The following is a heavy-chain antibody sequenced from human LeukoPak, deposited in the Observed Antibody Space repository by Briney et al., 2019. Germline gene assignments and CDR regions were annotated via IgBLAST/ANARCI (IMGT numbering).Heavy chain of an antibody. CDR2: INHSGST. Sequence: SETLSLTCAVYGGSFSGYYWSWIRQPPGKGLEWIGEINHSGSTNYNPSLKSRVTISVDTSKNQFSLKLSSVTAADTAVYYCARSPSYYGSGSYYPQYYYYYGMDVWGKGTTVTVSS. CDR1: GGSFSGYY. V-gene: IGHV4-34*01. J-gene: IGHJ6*04. D-gene: IGHD3-10*01. CDR3: ARSPSYYGSGSYYPQYYYYYGMDV.